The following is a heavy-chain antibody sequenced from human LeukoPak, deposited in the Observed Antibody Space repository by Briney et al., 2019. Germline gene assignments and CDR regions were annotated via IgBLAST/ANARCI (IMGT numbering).Heavy chain of an antibody. CDR1: GGSVNSGADY. Sequence: SETLSLTCTVSGGSVNSGADYWSWIRQCPGKGLEWIGQIFFTGRTDYNPSLKSRLSISIDTSKNQFSMELSSVTVADTATYYCARDRASGMDFWGQGTLVTVSS. CDR3: ARDRASGMDF. CDR2: IFFTGRT. J-gene: IGHJ4*02. V-gene: IGHV4-31*03. D-gene: IGHD3-10*01.